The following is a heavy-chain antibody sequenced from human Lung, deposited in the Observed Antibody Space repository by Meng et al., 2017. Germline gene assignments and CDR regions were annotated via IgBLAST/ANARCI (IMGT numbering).Heavy chain of an antibody. CDR3: ARDDSGYADFDS. Sequence: QVQLQESGPGLVKPSGTLSLTCAVPGGSISSNNWWSWVRQTPGRGLEWIGEVYQSGSTNYNPSLKSRVIISVNNSKNQFSLKLTSVTAADTAVYYCARDDSGYADFDSWGQGTLVTVSS. CDR2: VYQSGST. D-gene: IGHD3-22*01. V-gene: IGHV4-4*02. CDR1: GGSISSNNW. J-gene: IGHJ4*02.